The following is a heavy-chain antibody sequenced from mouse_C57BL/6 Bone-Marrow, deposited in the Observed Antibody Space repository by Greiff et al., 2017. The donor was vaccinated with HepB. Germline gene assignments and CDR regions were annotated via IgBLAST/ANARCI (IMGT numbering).Heavy chain of an antibody. CDR1: GYSFTGYY. Sequence: EVQLQQSGPELVKPGASVKISCKASGYSFTGYYMNWVKQSPEKSLEWIGEINPSTGGTTYNQKFKGKATLTVDKSSSTAYMQLKRLTSEDSAVYYCAREDSSDWYFDVWGTGTTVTVSS. CDR3: AREDSSDWYFDV. V-gene: IGHV1-42*01. J-gene: IGHJ1*03. D-gene: IGHD1-1*01. CDR2: INPSTGGT.